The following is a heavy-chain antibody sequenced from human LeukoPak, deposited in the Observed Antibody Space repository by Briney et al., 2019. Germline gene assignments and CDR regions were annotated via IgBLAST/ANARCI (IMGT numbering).Heavy chain of an antibody. Sequence: GGSLRLSCAASGFVFSSYPMTWVRQAPGRGLEWVSGISGSGDNTYYADSVKGRFTVSRDNSKNTLFLQMNGLGTEDTAVFYCALQGNSWCLVYWGQGTLVTVSS. CDR2: ISGSGDNT. V-gene: IGHV3-23*01. D-gene: IGHD6-13*01. J-gene: IGHJ4*02. CDR3: ALQGNSWCLVY. CDR1: GFVFSSYP.